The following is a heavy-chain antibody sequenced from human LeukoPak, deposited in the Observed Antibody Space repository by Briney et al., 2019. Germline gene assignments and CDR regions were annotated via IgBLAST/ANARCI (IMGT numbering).Heavy chain of an antibody. V-gene: IGHV3-53*01. CDR1: GFTVSSNY. CDR2: IYSGGST. CDR3: ARDIAGGYYYMDV. Sequence: GGSQRLSCAASGFTVSSNYMSWVRQAPGKGLEWVSVIYSGGSTYYADSVKGRFTISRDNSKNTLYLQMNSLRAEDTAVYYCARDIAGGYYYMDVWGKGTTVTVSS. J-gene: IGHJ6*03. D-gene: IGHD6-13*01.